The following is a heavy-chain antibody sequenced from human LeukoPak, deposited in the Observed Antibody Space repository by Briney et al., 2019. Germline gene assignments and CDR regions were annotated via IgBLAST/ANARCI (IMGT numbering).Heavy chain of an antibody. CDR2: INPSGGST. CDR3: ARGGVAARFEGYYYYGMDV. D-gene: IGHD6-6*01. Sequence: ASVKVSFKASGYTFTSYYMHWVRQAPGQGLAWMGIINPSGGSTSYAQKFEGRVTMTRDTSTSTVYMELSSLRSEDTAVYYCARGGVAARFEGYYYYGMDVWGQGTTVTVSS. V-gene: IGHV1-46*01. J-gene: IGHJ6*02. CDR1: GYTFTSYY.